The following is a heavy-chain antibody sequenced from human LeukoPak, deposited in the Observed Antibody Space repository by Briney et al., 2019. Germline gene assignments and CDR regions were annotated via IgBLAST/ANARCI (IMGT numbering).Heavy chain of an antibody. V-gene: IGHV1-18*04. Sequence: ASVKVSCKASGYTFTSYGISWVRQAPGQGLEWMGWISAYNGNTNYAQKLQGRVTMTTDTSTGTAYMELRSLRSDDTAVYYCARDRGTYYYGSGTTVDYWGQGTLVTVSS. J-gene: IGHJ4*02. CDR3: ARDRGTYYYGSGTTVDY. CDR1: GYTFTSYG. D-gene: IGHD3-10*01. CDR2: ISAYNGNT.